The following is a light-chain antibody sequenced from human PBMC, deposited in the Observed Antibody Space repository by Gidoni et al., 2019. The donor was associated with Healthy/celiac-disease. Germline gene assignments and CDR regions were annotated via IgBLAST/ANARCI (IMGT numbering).Light chain of an antibody. CDR1: SSDVGGYNY. CDR3: SSYTSSSTWV. J-gene: IGLJ3*02. Sequence: QSALTQPASVSGSPGQSITISCTGTSSDVGGYNYVSWYQQHPGKAPKLMIYDVSNRPSGVSNRFSGSKSGNTASLTISVLQAEDEADYYCSSYTSSSTWVFGGWTKLTVL. V-gene: IGLV2-14*03. CDR2: DVS.